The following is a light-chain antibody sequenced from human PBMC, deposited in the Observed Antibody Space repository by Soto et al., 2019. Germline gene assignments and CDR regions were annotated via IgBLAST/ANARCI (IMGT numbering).Light chain of an antibody. CDR1: SSDVGGYNY. CDR2: DVS. Sequence: QSVLTQPASVSGSPGQSITISCTGTSSDVGGYNYVSWYQQHPGKAPKLMIYDVSNRPSGVSNRFSGSKSGNTASLTISGLTAEDEADYYCSSYKSSGNYVFGTGTKLTVL. J-gene: IGLJ1*01. V-gene: IGLV2-14*01. CDR3: SSYKSSGNYV.